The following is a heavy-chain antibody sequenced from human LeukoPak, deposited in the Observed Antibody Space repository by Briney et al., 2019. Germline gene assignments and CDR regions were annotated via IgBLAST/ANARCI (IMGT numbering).Heavy chain of an antibody. D-gene: IGHD6-19*01. V-gene: IGHV1-69*01. CDR1: GGTFSSYA. CDR3: ARVAAVAGTGEELSLSDY. CDR2: IIPIFGTA. J-gene: IGHJ4*02. Sequence: SVKVSCKASGGTFSSYAISWVRQAPGQGLEWMGGIIPIFGTANYAQKFQGRVTITADESTSTAYMERSSLRSEDTAVYYCARVAAVAGTGEELSLSDYWGQGTLVTVSS.